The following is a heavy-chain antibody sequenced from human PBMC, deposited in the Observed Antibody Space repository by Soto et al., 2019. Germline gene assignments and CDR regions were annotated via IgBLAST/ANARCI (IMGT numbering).Heavy chain of an antibody. V-gene: IGHV1-69*06. CDR3: ATWRSYSGSYCFDY. D-gene: IGHD1-26*01. CDR2: IIPKYDSV. CDR1: GGTSHTYT. J-gene: IGHJ4*02. Sequence: QVQLVQSGAEVKKPGSSVKVSCEAFGGTSHTYTINWVRQAPGQGLEWIGQIIPKYDSVNYAQSFQGRVTISADKSTNTAHMELSSLRSEDTALYYCATWRSYSGSYCFDYWGQGTLVSVSS.